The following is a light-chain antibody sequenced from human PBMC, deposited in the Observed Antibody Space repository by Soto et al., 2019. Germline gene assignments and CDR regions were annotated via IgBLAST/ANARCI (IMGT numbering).Light chain of an antibody. J-gene: IGKJ4*01. CDR3: QQYDNLLT. CDR1: KDISTY. CDR2: DAS. V-gene: IGKV1-33*01. Sequence: DIKLTHSQSSLSASVGEKVTITCQASKDISTYLNWNQKKPGKAPKLLIYDASNLETGVPSRFSGSGSGTDFTFTISSLQPEDIATYYCQQYDNLLTFGGGTKVEIK.